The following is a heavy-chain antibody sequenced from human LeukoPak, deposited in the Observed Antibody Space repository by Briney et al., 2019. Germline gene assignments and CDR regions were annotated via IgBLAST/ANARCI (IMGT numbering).Heavy chain of an antibody. D-gene: IGHD3-22*01. CDR2: INHSGST. CDR1: GGSLSGHY. Sequence: SETLSLTCAVYGGSLSGHYWNWLRQPPGKGLEWIGEINHSGSTTYSPSLKSRVTISIDTSKNQFSLKLSSVTAADTAVYYCAVVALTGWTFDPWGQGTLVTVSS. CDR3: AVVALTGWTFDP. V-gene: IGHV4-34*01. J-gene: IGHJ5*02.